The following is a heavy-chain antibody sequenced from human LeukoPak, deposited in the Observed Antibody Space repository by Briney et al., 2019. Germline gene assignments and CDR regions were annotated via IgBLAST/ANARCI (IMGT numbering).Heavy chain of an antibody. CDR1: GGSISSYY. J-gene: IGHJ4*02. D-gene: IGHD6-19*01. Sequence: PSETLSLTCTVSGGSISSYYWSWIRQPPGKVLEWIGYIYYSGSTNYNPSLKSRVTISVDTSKNQFSLKLSSVSAADTAVYYCARLAGYSSGWYRYFDYWGQGTLVTVSS. CDR2: IYYSGST. V-gene: IGHV4-59*08. CDR3: ARLAGYSSGWYRYFDY.